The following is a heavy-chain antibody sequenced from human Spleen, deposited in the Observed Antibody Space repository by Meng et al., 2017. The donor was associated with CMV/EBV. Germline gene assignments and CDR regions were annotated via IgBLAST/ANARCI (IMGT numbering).Heavy chain of an antibody. J-gene: IGHJ4*02. V-gene: IGHV3-23*01. CDR1: GFTFSSYA. CDR2: ISISGDKT. CDR3: ARVRGTYPKNYFDC. Sequence: SGFTFSSYAMTWVRQAPGKGLECISRISISGDKTYYADSVKGRFTLSRDNSKNTLYLQMNSLRAEDTAVYYCARVRGTYPKNYFDCWGQGTLVTVSS. D-gene: IGHD2/OR15-2a*01.